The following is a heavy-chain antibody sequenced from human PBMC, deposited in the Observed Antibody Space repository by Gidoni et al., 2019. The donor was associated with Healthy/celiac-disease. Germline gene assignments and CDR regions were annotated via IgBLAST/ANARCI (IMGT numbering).Heavy chain of an antibody. J-gene: IGHJ3*02. V-gene: IGHV1-69*04. CDR1: GGTFSSYA. D-gene: IGHD3-3*01. CDR3: ASYHTIFGVVITSSDAFDI. Sequence: QVQLVQSGAEVKKPGSSVKVSCKASGGTFSSYAISWVRQAPGQGLEWMGRIIPILGIANYAQKFQGRVTITADKSTSTAYMELSSLRSEDTAVYYCASYHTIFGVVITSSDAFDIWGQGTMVTVSS. CDR2: IIPILGIA.